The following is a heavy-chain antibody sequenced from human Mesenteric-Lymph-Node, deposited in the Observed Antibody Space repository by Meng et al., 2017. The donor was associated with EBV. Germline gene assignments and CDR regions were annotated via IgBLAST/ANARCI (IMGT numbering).Heavy chain of an antibody. J-gene: IGHJ4*02. CDR1: GGSFSGSF. CDR2: INPSGGT. V-gene: IGHV4-34*02. CDR3: ARSTRGYSSSWFDY. D-gene: IGHD6-13*01. Sequence: QVPLEQWGQDLLKPSRTLSPTCSVYGGSFSGSFWSWIRQPPGKGLEWIGEINPSGGTNYSPSLKSRVTISLDTSKNQFSLKLSSVTAADTAVYYCARSTRGYSSSWFDYWSQGTLVTVSS.